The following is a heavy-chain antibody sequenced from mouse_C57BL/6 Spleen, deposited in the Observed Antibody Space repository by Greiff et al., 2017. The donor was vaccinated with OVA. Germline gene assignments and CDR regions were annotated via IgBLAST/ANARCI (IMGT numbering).Heavy chain of an antibody. Sequence: QVQLQQSGPELVKPGASVKISCKASGYAFSSSWMNWVKQRPGKGLEWIGRIYPGDGDTNYNGKFKGKATLTADKSSSTAYMQRSSLTSEDSAVYFCAKAAQATLYAMDYWGQGTSVTVSS. J-gene: IGHJ4*01. V-gene: IGHV1-82*01. CDR1: GYAFSSSW. D-gene: IGHD3-2*02. CDR2: IYPGDGDT. CDR3: AKAAQATLYAMDY.